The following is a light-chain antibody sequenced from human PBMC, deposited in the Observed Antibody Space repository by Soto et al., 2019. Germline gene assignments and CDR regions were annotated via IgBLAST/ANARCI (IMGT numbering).Light chain of an antibody. J-gene: IGLJ3*02. CDR3: CSYAGSRWV. V-gene: IGLV2-23*02. CDR1: SSDVGSYNL. CDR2: EVS. Sequence: QSALTQPASVSGSPGQSITISCTGTSSDVGSYNLVSWYQQNPGKAPKLMIYEVSKRPSGVSNRFSGSKSGNSASLTISALQADDEADYYCCSYAGSRWVFGGGTKVTVL.